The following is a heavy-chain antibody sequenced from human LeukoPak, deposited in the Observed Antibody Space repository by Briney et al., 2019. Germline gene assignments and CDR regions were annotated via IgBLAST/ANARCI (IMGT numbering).Heavy chain of an antibody. CDR2: INQSGRT. CDR3: ARGWFGFWHNSYLDDNAFDV. J-gene: IGHJ3*01. D-gene: IGHD3-10*01. Sequence: SETLSLTCAVYGGSFSGYFWSWIRQVPGKGLEWLGEINQSGRTNYNPSLKSRVTISVDPSKNQISLNLSFVTATDTAVYYCARGWFGFWHNSYLDDNAFDVWGPGTMVTVSS. V-gene: IGHV4-34*01. CDR1: GGSFSGYF.